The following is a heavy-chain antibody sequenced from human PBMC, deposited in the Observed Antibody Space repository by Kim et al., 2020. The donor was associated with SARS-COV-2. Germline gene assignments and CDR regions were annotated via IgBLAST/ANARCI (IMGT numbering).Heavy chain of an antibody. Sequence: SETLSLTCTVSGGSVSSRRYQWSWIRQPPGKGLEWIGYTYSDGTTNYNPSLKSRVTISADTSKNQFSLILTSVTAADTAGYYCARSHGGYWGQGTLVTVSS. D-gene: IGHD3-10*01. V-gene: IGHV4-61*01. CDR2: TYSDGTT. CDR1: GGSVSSRRYQ. CDR3: ARSHGGY. J-gene: IGHJ4*02.